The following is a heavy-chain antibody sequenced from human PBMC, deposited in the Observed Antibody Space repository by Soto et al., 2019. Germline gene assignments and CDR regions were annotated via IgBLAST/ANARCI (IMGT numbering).Heavy chain of an antibody. J-gene: IGHJ6*02. CDR1: GFTFSSDG. V-gene: IGHV3-30*03. CDR3: AAYCSSTSCYKGGSSSYYYGMDA. CDR2: ISYDGSNK. D-gene: IGHD2-2*02. Sequence: SLTLSCAASGFTFSSDGMHWVRQAPGKGLEWVAVISYDGSNKYYADSVKGRFTISRDNSKNTLYLQMNSLRAEDTAVYYCAAYCSSTSCYKGGSSSYYYGMDAWGHGTTVTDS.